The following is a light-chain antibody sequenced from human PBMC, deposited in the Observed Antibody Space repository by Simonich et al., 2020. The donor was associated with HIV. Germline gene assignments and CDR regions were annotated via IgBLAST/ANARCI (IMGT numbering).Light chain of an antibody. CDR1: QSVSSY. CDR3: QQYDNLLLT. V-gene: IGKV3-11*01. CDR2: DAS. Sequence: EIVLTQSPATLSLSPGERATLSCRASQSVSSYLAWYQQKPGQAPRLLISDASNRATDIPARFRGSGSGTDFTLTISSLEPEDIATYYCQQYDNLLLTFGGGTKVEIK. J-gene: IGKJ4*01.